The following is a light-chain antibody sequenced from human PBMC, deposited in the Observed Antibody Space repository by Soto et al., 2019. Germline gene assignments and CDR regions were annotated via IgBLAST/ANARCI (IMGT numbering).Light chain of an antibody. Sequence: EIVMTQSPATLSVSPGERATLSCRASQSVGSNLAWYQQKPGQAPRLLIYGASTRATGIPARFSGSGSGTEFTLTISSLQYEDFAIYFCKKYNTWPPDRTFGQGTKVEIK. CDR3: KKYNTWPPDRT. CDR2: GAS. V-gene: IGKV3-15*01. J-gene: IGKJ1*01. CDR1: QSVGSN.